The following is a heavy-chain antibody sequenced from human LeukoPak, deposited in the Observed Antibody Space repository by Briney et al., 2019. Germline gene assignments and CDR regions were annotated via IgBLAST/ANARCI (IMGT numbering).Heavy chain of an antibody. CDR3: ARCGSDHDAFDI. Sequence: SETLSLTCTVSGGSISSYYWSWIRQPPGKGLEWIGYIYYSGSTNYNPSLKSRVTISVDTSKNQFSLKLSSVTAADTAVYYCARCGSDHDAFDIWGQGTMVTVSS. CDR2: IYYSGST. J-gene: IGHJ3*02. CDR1: GGSISSYY. D-gene: IGHD2-15*01. V-gene: IGHV4-59*01.